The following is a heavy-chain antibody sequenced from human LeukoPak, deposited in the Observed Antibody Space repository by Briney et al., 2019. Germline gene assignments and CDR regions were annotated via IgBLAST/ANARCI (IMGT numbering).Heavy chain of an antibody. D-gene: IGHD3-22*01. CDR3: ARDYYDSSGYGHFDY. Sequence: SQTLSLTCTVSGGSISSGGYCWSWIRQHPGKGLEWIGYIYYSGSTYYNPSLKSRVTISVDTSKNQFSLELSSVTAADTAVYYCARDYYDSSGYGHFDYWGQGTLVTVSS. V-gene: IGHV4-31*03. CDR1: GGSISSGGYC. J-gene: IGHJ4*02. CDR2: IYYSGST.